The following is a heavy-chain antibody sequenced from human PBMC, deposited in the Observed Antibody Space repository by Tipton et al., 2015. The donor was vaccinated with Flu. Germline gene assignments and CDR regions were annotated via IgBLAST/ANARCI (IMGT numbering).Heavy chain of an antibody. J-gene: IGHJ4*02. Sequence: SLRLSCTGSGFTFGDYAMHWVRQAPGKGLEWVASIRSKAYGEMTKYAASVNGRFTFSSDDSKSVAYLQMNSLKTEDTAMYYCVIDGGVGGSDYILWHFGHWGQGTVVTVSS. V-gene: IGHV3-49*04. CDR3: VIDGGVGGSDYILWHFGH. D-gene: IGHD4-11*01. CDR1: GFTFGDYA. CDR2: IRSKAYGEMT.